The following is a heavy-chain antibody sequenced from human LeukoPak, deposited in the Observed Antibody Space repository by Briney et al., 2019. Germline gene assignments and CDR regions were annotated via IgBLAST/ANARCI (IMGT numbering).Heavy chain of an antibody. CDR2: ISGSGGSR. CDR3: PKDRTYYYESSGYFDY. J-gene: IGHJ4*02. Sequence: GGSLRLSCAASGFTFSSYAMSWVRQAPGQGLEGFSTISGSGGSRYYADSVKGRFTISRDSSKNTLYLQMNSLRAEDTAVYYCPKDRTYYYESSGYFDYWGQGTLVTVSS. D-gene: IGHD3-22*01. CDR1: GFTFSSYA. V-gene: IGHV3-23*01.